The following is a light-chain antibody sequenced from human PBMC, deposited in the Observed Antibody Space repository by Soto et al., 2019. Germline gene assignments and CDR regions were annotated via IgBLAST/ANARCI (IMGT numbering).Light chain of an antibody. CDR1: SSDVGGYNY. V-gene: IGLV2-14*01. Sequence: QSVLTQPASVSGSPGQSITISCTGTSSDVGGYNYVSWYQQHPGKAPKLIIYEVSRRPSGISNRFSASKSGNTASLSISGLQAEDEADYYCSSYTSSSTDVFGSGTKVTVL. CDR2: EVS. J-gene: IGLJ1*01. CDR3: SSYTSSSTDV.